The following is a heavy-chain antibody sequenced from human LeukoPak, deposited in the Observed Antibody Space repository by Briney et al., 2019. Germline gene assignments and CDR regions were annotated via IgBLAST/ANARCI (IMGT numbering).Heavy chain of an antibody. CDR3: ARFRLTVTTYAHLDY. CDR2: ISSSGSTI. V-gene: IGHV3-11*01. D-gene: IGHD4-17*01. J-gene: IGHJ4*02. CDR1: GFTFSDYY. Sequence: GGSLRLSCAASGFTFSDYYMSWIRQAPGKGLEWVSYISSSGSTIDYADSVKGRFTISRDNAKNSLYLQMNSLRAEDTAVYYCARFRLTVTTYAHLDYWGQGALVTVSS.